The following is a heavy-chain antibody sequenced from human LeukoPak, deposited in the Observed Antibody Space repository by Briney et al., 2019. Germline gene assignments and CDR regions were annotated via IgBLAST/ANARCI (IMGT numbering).Heavy chain of an antibody. CDR3: ARVTEEYYYYYGMDV. V-gene: IGHV1-8*01. Sequence: ASVKVSCKASGYTFTSYDFNWVRQATGQRPEWMGWMSPNSGDTGYAQKFQDRVTMTRNTSISTAYMELSSLRSEDTAVYYCARVTEEYYYYYGMDVWGQGTTVTVSS. CDR1: GYTFTSYD. J-gene: IGHJ6*02. CDR2: MSPNSGDT.